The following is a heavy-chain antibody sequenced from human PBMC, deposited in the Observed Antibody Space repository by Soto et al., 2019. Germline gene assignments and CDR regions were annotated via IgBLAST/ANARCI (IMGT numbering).Heavy chain of an antibody. D-gene: IGHD4-4*01. Sequence: QLQLQESGPGLVKPSETLSLTCTVSGGSISSSSYYWGWIRQPPGKGLEGIGSIYYSGSTYYNPSLKSRVTISVDTSKNKFSLKLSSVTAADTAVYYCARPSRDLRAVTTFFDIWGQGTMVTVSS. CDR1: GGSISSSSYY. CDR2: IYYSGST. V-gene: IGHV4-39*01. CDR3: ARPSRDLRAVTTFFDI. J-gene: IGHJ3*02.